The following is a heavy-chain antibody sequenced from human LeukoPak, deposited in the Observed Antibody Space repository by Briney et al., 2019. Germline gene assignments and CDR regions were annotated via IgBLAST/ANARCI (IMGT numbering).Heavy chain of an antibody. V-gene: IGHV1-58*01. D-gene: IGHD3-22*01. CDR3: AAGNYYDSSGYYPYAFDI. Sequence: SVKVSCKASGFIFSRFAVQWVRQARGQRLEWIGWIVVGSGNTNYAQKFQERVTMTRDMSTGTAYMELSSLRSEDTAVYYCAAGNYYDSSGYYPYAFDIWGQGTMVTVSS. CDR1: GFIFSRFA. CDR2: IVVGSGNT. J-gene: IGHJ3*02.